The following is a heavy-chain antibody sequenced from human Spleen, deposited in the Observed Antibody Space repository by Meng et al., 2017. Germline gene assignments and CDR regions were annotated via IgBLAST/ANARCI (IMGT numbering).Heavy chain of an antibody. J-gene: IGHJ4*02. CDR1: GYTFTAYY. CDR3: ASLTGYRDY. CDR2: IKPNSGDT. V-gene: IGHV1-2*06. Sequence: ASVKVSCKASGYTFTAYYIHWVRQAPGQGLEWMGHIKPNSGDTLFAQKFQDRVSMTRDTSINTAYVELSSLRSEDTAVYYCASLTGYRDYWGQGTLVTVSS. D-gene: IGHD5-18*01.